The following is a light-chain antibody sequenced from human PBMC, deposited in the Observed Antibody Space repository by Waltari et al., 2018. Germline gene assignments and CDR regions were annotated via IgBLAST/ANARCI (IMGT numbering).Light chain of an antibody. V-gene: IGKV2-30*01. CDR1: QILGYSDGNTS. CDR3: MQGTHWPPVYT. Sequence: DVVMPQSPLSLLVTLGQPASTPSRSSQILGYSDGNTSLNWFQQRPGQSPRRLIYKVSNRDSGVPDRFSGSGSDTDFTLTISRVEAEDVAVYYCMQGTHWPPVYTFGQGTKLEIK. J-gene: IGKJ2*01. CDR2: KVS.